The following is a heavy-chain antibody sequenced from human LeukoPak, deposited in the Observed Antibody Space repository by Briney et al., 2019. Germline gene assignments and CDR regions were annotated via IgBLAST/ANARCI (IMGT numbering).Heavy chain of an antibody. J-gene: IGHJ3*02. CDR2: IYTSGST. CDR3: ARQKCTSTSCLTKNAFDI. CDR1: GSISGYY. D-gene: IGHD2-2*01. Sequence: SGTLSLTCTVSGSISGYYWSWIRQPPGKGLEWIGYIYTSGSTNYNPSLESRVTISVDTSKNQFSLRLSSVTAADTAVYYCARQKCTSTSCLTKNAFDIWGQGTMVTVSS. V-gene: IGHV4-4*09.